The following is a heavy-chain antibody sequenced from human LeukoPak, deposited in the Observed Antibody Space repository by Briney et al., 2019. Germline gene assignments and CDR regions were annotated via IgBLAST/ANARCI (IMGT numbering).Heavy chain of an antibody. D-gene: IGHD3-22*01. V-gene: IGHV3-7*01. CDR2: IKRDGTEK. Sequence: GGSLRLSCAASGFTFSSYWMSWVRQAPGKGLEWVANIKRDGTEKYYVDSVKGRFTISRDNAKNSLYLQMNSLRVEDSAVYYCTRDRHNNNYDSRRPDYWGQGTLVTVSS. J-gene: IGHJ4*02. CDR1: GFTFSSYW. CDR3: TRDRHNNNYDSRRPDY.